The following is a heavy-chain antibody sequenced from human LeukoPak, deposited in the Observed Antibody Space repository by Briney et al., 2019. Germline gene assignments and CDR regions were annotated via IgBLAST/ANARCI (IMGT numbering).Heavy chain of an antibody. CDR1: GLSFSTFA. CDR2: LRGNGET. CDR3: ARASWVSSTDAVR. V-gene: IGHV3-23*01. Sequence: GGSLSLSCAASGLSFSTFAMSWVRQGPARGLEWVSSLRGNGETFYAESVQGRFTLSSDSSRNTVYLHLNNLKVEDTAMYYCARASWVSSTDAVRWGQGTLVTVSS. D-gene: IGHD3-16*01. J-gene: IGHJ4*02.